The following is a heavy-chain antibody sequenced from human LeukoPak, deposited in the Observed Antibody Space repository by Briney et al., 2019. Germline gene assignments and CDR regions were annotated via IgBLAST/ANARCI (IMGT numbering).Heavy chain of an antibody. CDR3: ARGHYDFWSGYYMETYHNWFDP. CDR2: IYTSGST. D-gene: IGHD3-3*01. V-gene: IGHV4-61*02. Sequence: KTSGTLSLTCTVSGGSISSGSYYWSWIRQPAGKGLEWIGRIYTSGSTNYNPSLKSRVTISVDTSKNQFSLKLSSVTAADTAVYYCARGHYDFWSGYYMETYHNWFDPWGQGTLVTVSS. J-gene: IGHJ5*02. CDR1: GGSISSGSYY.